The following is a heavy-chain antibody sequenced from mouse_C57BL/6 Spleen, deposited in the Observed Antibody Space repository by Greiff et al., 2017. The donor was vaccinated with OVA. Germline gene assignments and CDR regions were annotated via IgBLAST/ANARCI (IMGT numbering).Heavy chain of an antibody. J-gene: IGHJ4*01. CDR2: IDPSDSYT. Sequence: QVQLQQPGAELVKPGASVKLSCKASGYTFTSYWMQWVKQRPGQGLEWIGEIDPSDSYTNYNQKFKGKATLTVDTSSSTAYMQLSSLTSEDSAVDYCARGAMDYWGQGTSVTVSS. V-gene: IGHV1-50*01. CDR1: GYTFTSYW. CDR3: ARGAMDY.